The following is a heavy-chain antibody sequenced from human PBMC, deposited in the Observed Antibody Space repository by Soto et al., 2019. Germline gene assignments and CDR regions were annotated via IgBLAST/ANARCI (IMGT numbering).Heavy chain of an antibody. J-gene: IGHJ4*02. D-gene: IGHD3-10*01. CDR1: GGSFSGYY. V-gene: IGHV4-34*01. Sequence: QVQLQQWGAGLLKPSETLSLTCAVYGGSFSGYYWSWIRQPPGKGLEWIGEINHSGSTNYNPSLKSRVTISVDTSKNQFSLKLSSVTAADTAVYYCARGWYIGILWFGELPHFDYWGQGTLVTVSS. CDR3: ARGWYIGILWFGELPHFDY. CDR2: INHSGST.